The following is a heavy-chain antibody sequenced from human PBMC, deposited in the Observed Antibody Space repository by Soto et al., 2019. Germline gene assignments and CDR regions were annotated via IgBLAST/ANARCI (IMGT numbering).Heavy chain of an antibody. D-gene: IGHD5-12*01. CDR3: TSSDGYNYYYYYGMDV. CDR2: TIPIFGTA. J-gene: IGHJ6*02. V-gene: IGHV1-69*06. Sequence: QVQLVQSGAEVKKPGSSVKVSCKASGGTFSSYAISWVRQAPGQGLEWMGGTIPIFGTANYAQKFQGKVTITADKSTSTAYMELSSLRSEDTAVYYCTSSDGYNYYYYYGMDVWGQGTTVTVSS. CDR1: GGTFSSYA.